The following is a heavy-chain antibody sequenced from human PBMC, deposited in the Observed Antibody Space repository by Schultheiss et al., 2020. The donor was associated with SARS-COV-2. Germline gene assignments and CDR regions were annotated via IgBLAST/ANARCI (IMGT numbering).Heavy chain of an antibody. V-gene: IGHV3-21*01. J-gene: IGHJ5*02. CDR3: ARDPPVVVVGDGFDP. D-gene: IGHD2-15*01. CDR1: VFTFSSYS. CDR2: ISSSSSYI. Sequence: GGSLRLSCAASVFTFSSYSMNWVRQAPGKGLEWVSSISSSSSYIYYADSVKGRFTISRDNAKNSLYLQMNSLRAEDTAVYYCARDPPVVVVGDGFDPWGQGTLVTVSS.